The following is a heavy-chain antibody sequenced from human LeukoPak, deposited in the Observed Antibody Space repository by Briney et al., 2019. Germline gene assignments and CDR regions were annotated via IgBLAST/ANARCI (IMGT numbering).Heavy chain of an antibody. CDR3: ARVAYDILSGYLYYFDY. V-gene: IGHV4-4*07. CDR1: GVSISSYF. CDR2: IYASGSA. Sequence: SETLSLTCTVSGVSISSYFWSWIRQPAGKGLEWIGRIYASGSANYNPSLKSRVTMSVDTSKNQFSLKLSSVTAADTAVYYCARVAYDILSGYLYYFDYWGQGTLVTVSS. J-gene: IGHJ4*02. D-gene: IGHD3-9*01.